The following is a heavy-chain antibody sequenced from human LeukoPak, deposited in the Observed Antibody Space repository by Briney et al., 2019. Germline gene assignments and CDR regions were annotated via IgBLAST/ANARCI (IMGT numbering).Heavy chain of an antibody. D-gene: IGHD3-22*01. V-gene: IGHV4-34*01. CDR1: GESFSVYY. Sequence: SETLSLTCAVYGESFSVYYWSWMRDPPGKGLEWVGEINHSGSTNYNPYLKSRVTISVDTSKNQFSLKLSSVTAADTAVYYCARGNSVSSGYYGGYYYYGMDVWGQGTTVTVSS. J-gene: IGHJ6*02. CDR2: INHSGST. CDR3: ARGNSVSSGYYGGYYYYGMDV.